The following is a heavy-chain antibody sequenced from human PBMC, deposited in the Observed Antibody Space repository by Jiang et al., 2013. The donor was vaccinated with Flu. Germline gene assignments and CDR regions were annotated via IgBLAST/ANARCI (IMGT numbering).Heavy chain of an antibody. D-gene: IGHD3-9*01. CDR3: ARGLLRYFDWLTIDY. Sequence: GLVKPSETLSLTCTVSGGSISSSSYYWGWIRQPPGKGLEWIGSIYYSGSTYYNPSLKSRVTISVDTSKNQFSLKLSSVAAADTAVYYCARGLLRYFDWLTIDYWGQGTLVTVSS. CDR2: IYYSGST. J-gene: IGHJ4*02. CDR1: GGSISSSSYY. V-gene: IGHV4-39*01.